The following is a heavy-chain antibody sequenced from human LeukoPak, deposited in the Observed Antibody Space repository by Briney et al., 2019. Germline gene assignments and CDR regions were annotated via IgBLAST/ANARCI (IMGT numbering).Heavy chain of an antibody. CDR2: FYYSGTT. Sequence: SETLSLTCTVSGGSIGSSSYYWGWIRQPPGKGLEWIGSFYYSGTTYYNPSLKSRVTISVDTSKNQFSLKLNSVTAADTAVYYCARRRGYGLDYWGQGTLVTVSS. CDR3: ARRRGYGLDY. J-gene: IGHJ4*02. CDR1: GGSIGSSSYY. V-gene: IGHV4-39*01. D-gene: IGHD2-15*01.